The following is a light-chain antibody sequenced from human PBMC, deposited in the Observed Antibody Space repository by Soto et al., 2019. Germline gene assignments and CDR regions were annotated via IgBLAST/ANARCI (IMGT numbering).Light chain of an antibody. CDR1: SSNIGAGYD. CDR3: QLFDRSLSAWV. CDR2: GST. Sequence: QSVLTQPPSVSGAPGQRVTISCTGNSSNIGAGYDVNWYQHFPGTAPKVLIHGSTNRPSGVPDRISGSKSGASASLAITGLQAEDESEYYCQLFDRSLSAWVFGGGTKLTVL. J-gene: IGLJ3*02. V-gene: IGLV1-40*01.